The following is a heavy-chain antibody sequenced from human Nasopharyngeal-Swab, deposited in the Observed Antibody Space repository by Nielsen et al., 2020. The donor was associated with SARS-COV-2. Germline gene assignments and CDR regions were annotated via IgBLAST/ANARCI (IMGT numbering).Heavy chain of an antibody. CDR2: IRGDRGST. Sequence: WIRQHPGQGLEWVSLIRGDRGSTYYADSVKGRFTISRDNSKNSLYLQMNSLRTEDTALYYCAKAHCSSTSCYHRGGPMDVWGKGNTVTVSS. CDR3: AKAHCSSTSCYHRGGPMDV. D-gene: IGHD2-2*01. J-gene: IGHJ6*03. V-gene: IGHV3-43*02.